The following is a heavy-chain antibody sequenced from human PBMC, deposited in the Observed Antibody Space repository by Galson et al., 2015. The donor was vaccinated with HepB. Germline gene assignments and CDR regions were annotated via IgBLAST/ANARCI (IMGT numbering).Heavy chain of an antibody. Sequence: LRLSCAASGFTFNNYWMTWVRQAPGKGLEWVANINEDGSEKKYVDSVRGRFTISRDNARNSVSLQMNSLRAEDTAVYYCVRAVGTFESYWGQGTLVAVSS. CDR1: GFTFNNYW. V-gene: IGHV3-7*03. D-gene: IGHD4-23*01. J-gene: IGHJ4*02. CDR3: VRAVGTFESY. CDR2: INEDGSEK.